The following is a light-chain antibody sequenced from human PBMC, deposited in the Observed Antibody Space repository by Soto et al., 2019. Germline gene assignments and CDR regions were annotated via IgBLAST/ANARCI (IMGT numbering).Light chain of an antibody. V-gene: IGKV1-39*01. Sequence: DIQMTQSPSSLSASVGDRVIITCRASQTISSHLNWYQQKQGKAPNVXVYAASSLQSGVPSRFTGSGSGTDFTLTISSLQPEDFATYYCQQNYGTTGTFGQGTKVDIK. J-gene: IGKJ1*01. CDR2: AAS. CDR1: QTISSH. CDR3: QQNYGTTGT.